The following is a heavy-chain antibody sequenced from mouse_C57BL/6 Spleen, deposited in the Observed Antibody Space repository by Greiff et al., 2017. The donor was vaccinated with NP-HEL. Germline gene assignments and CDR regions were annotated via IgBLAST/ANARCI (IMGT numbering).Heavy chain of an antibody. CDR3: ARSPRNYGYFDY. CDR1: GYTFTSYW. D-gene: IGHD2-1*01. V-gene: IGHV1-55*01. J-gene: IGHJ2*01. CDR2: IYPGSGST. Sequence: QVQLKQSGAELVKPGASVKMSCKASGYTFTSYWITWVKQRPGQGLEWIGDIYPGSGSTNYNEKFKSKATLTVDTSSSTAYMQLSSLTSEDSAVYYCARSPRNYGYFDYWGQGTTLTVSS.